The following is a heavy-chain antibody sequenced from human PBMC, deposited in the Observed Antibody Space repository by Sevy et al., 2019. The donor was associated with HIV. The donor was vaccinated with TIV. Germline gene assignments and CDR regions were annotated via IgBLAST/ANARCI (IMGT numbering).Heavy chain of an antibody. CDR2: IIPIFGTA. Sequence: ASVKVSCKASGGTFSSYAISWVRQAPGQGLEWMGGIIPIFGTANYAQKFQGRVTITADESTSTAYMELSSLRSEDTAVYYCARPHIVGGADYYYYGMDVWGQGTTVTVSS. V-gene: IGHV1-69*13. D-gene: IGHD1-26*01. CDR3: ARPHIVGGADYYYYGMDV. CDR1: GGTFSSYA. J-gene: IGHJ6*02.